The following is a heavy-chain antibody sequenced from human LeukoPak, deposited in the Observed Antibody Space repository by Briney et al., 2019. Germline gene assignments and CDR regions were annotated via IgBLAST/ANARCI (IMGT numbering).Heavy chain of an antibody. V-gene: IGHV1-58*02. CDR3: GADLTMVRGVPRWFDP. J-gene: IGHJ5*02. CDR2: IVVGSGNT. CDR1: GFTFTSSA. Sequence: GASVKVSCKASGFTFTSSAMQWVRQARGQRLEWIGWIVVGSGNTNYAQKFQERVTITRDMSTSTTYMELSSLRSEDTAVYYCGADLTMVRGVPRWFDPWGQGTLVTVSS. D-gene: IGHD3-10*01.